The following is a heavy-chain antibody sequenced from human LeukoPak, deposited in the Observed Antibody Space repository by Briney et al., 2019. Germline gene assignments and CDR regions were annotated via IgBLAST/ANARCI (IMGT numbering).Heavy chain of an antibody. CDR1: GGSISSYY. J-gene: IGHJ4*02. V-gene: IGHV4-59*08. CDR2: IYYSGST. CDR3: ARQFMVRVAIRGHYFDY. D-gene: IGHD3-10*01. Sequence: PSETLSLTCTVSGGSISSYYWSWIRQPPGKGLEWIGYIYYSGSTNYNPSLKSRVTISVDTSKNQFSLKLSSVTAADTAVYYCARQFMVRVAIRGHYFDYWGQGTLVTVSP.